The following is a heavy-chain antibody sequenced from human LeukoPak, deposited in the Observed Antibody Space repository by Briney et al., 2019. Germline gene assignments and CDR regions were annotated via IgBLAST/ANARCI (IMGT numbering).Heavy chain of an antibody. D-gene: IGHD3-22*01. Sequence: GESLKISCKGSGYSFTSYWIGWVRQMPGKGLEWMGIFYPGDSDTRYSPSFQGQVTISADKSISTAYLQWSSLKASDTAMYYCARLGYYDSSGYYSPWYFDYWGQGTLVTVSS. CDR2: FYPGDSDT. V-gene: IGHV5-51*01. CDR3: ARLGYYDSSGYYSPWYFDY. CDR1: GYSFTSYW. J-gene: IGHJ4*02.